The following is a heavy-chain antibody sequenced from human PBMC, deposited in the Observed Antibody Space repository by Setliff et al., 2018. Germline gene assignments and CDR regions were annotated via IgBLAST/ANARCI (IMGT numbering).Heavy chain of an antibody. CDR1: GFTFSSYS. J-gene: IGHJ3*02. D-gene: IGHD5-12*01. CDR3: ARSEANGGHDPFDI. CDR2: IDSSSTWI. V-gene: IGHV3-21*01. Sequence: GGSLRLSCAASGFTFSSYSMHWVRQAPGQGLEWVSLIDSSSTWIYYADSVKGRFTISRDNAKNSLYLQMNSLRADDTAVYYCARSEANGGHDPFDIWGQGTMVTVSS.